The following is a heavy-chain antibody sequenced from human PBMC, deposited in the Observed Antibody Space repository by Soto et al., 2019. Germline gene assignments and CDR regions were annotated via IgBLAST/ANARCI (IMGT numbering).Heavy chain of an antibody. CDR2: AYFSGGNT. D-gene: IGHD6-25*01. J-gene: IGHJ4*02. CDR3: AYGSSSAWIDY. CDR1: GDSMRGYHFY. Sequence: PSETLSLTCSVSGDSMRGYHFYWGWIRQAPGKGLEWIGSAYFSGGNTYYSPSLKSRVSISVDTSKNEFSLGLTSLTAADTAVYFCAYGSSSAWIDYWGQGTLVTVSS. V-gene: IGHV4-39*01.